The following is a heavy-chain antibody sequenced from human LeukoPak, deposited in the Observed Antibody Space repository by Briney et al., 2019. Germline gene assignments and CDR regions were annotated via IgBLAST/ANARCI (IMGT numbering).Heavy chain of an antibody. J-gene: IGHJ6*02. CDR1: GFTVSSNY. CDR3: ASTLTPDYSYYGMDV. CDR2: IYSGGST. V-gene: IGHV3-53*01. Sequence: GGSLRLSCAASGFTVSSNYMSWVRQAPGKGLEWVSVIYSGGSTYYADSVKGRFTISRDNSKNTLYLQMNSLRAEDTAVYYCASTLTPDYSYYGMDVWGQGTTVTVSS.